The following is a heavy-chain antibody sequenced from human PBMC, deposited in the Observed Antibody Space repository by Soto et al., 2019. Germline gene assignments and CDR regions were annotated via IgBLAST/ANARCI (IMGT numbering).Heavy chain of an antibody. J-gene: IGHJ4*02. CDR2: IYYSGST. V-gene: IGHV4-30-4*01. CDR1: GGSISSGDYY. CDR3: ARVRGVTYFDY. Sequence: SETLSLTCTVSGGSISSGDYYWSWIRQPPGKGLEWIGYIYYSGSTYYNPSLKSRVTISVDTSKNQFSLKLSSVTAADTAVYYCARVRGVTYFDYWGQGTLVAVSS. D-gene: IGHD3-10*01.